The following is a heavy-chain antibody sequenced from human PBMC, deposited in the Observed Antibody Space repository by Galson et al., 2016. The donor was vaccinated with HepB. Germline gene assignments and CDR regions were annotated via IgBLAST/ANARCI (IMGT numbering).Heavy chain of an antibody. CDR3: ARDPDVRGEPLDF. D-gene: IGHD3-16*01. Sequence: SVKVSCKASGYTFTHYGISWVRQAPGQGLEWMGWISGYNGNTNYAQKFRARVTVTTDTSTNTAYMELRSLTSDDTAVYYCARDPDVRGEPLDFWGQGTLVTVSS. CDR1: GYTFTHYG. CDR2: ISGYNGNT. J-gene: IGHJ4*02. V-gene: IGHV1-18*01.